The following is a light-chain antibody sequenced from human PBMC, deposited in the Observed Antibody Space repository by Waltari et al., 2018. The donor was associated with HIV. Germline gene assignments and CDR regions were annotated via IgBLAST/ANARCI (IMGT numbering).Light chain of an antibody. Sequence: SYVLTQPPSVSVAPGQTARITCGGNNIAATKSVHWYRLNPGQAPVVGIDVKSDRPSGIPDRVSVSSAGDTASLTISSAEAGDEADYYFQVWDGRGYPVIFGGGTKLAVV. V-gene: IGLV3-21*02. J-gene: IGLJ2*01. CDR1: NIAATKS. CDR3: QVWDGRGYPVI. CDR2: VKS.